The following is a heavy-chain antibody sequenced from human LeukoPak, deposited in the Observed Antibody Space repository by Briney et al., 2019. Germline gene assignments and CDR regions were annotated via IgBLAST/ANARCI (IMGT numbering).Heavy chain of an antibody. V-gene: IGHV3-21*06. CDR3: SRKAHMVA. CDR1: GFNFSGSS. Sequence: TGGSLRLSCVGSGFNFSGSSMNWVRQAPGQGLEWVSSISSSGTYIYYADSLKGRFTISRDNAKSSVYLQMTSLRAVDTATDYCSRKAHMVAWGKGTTVTVSS. J-gene: IGHJ6*03. CDR2: ISSSGTYI.